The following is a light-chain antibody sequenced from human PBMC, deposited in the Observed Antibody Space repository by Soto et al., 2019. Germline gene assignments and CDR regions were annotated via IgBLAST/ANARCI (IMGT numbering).Light chain of an antibody. CDR3: QQYNNWPRT. CDR2: SAS. CDR1: QSVSSD. J-gene: IGKJ1*01. Sequence: EIVLTPSPGTLSLSPVERATLSCRASQSVSSDLAWYHQKPGQAPRLLIYSASTRATGIPARFSGSGSGTEFTLTINSLQSEDFAVYYCQQYNNWPRTFGQGTKVDIK. V-gene: IGKV3-15*01.